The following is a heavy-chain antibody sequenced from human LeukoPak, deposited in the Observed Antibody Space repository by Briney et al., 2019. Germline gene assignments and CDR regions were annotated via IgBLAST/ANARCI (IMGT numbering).Heavy chain of an antibody. CDR3: ASFRGGDSSGYYNY. CDR2: IYSGGNT. J-gene: IGHJ4*02. D-gene: IGHD3-22*01. Sequence: GGSLRLSCAASGFTVSSNYMNWVRQAPGKGLEWVSVIYSGGNTYYADSVKGRFTISRDNSKNTLYLQMNSLRAEDTAVYYCASFRGGDSSGYYNYWGQGTLVTVSS. V-gene: IGHV3-66*01. CDR1: GFTVSSNY.